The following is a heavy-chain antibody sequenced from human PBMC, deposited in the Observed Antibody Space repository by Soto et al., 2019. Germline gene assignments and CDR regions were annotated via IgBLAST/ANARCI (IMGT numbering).Heavy chain of an antibody. CDR2: ISYDGSNI. CDR1: GFTFRSYS. D-gene: IGHD1-26*01. Sequence: GGSLILSCAASGFTFRSYSRHWVRQAPGKGLEWVAVISYDGSNIYYADSVKGRFTISRDNSKNTLYLQMNSLRAEDTAAHYCARDSRATGAGAFDIWGLGTMVTVSS. CDR3: ARDSRATGAGAFDI. J-gene: IGHJ3*02. V-gene: IGHV3-30-3*01.